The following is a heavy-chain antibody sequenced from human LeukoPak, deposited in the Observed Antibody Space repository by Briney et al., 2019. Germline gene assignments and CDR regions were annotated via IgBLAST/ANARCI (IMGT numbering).Heavy chain of an antibody. CDR1: GGSISSYY. V-gene: IGHV4-4*07. J-gene: IGHJ6*03. CDR3: ARRRGGDYGMYYYYYMDV. Sequence: SETLSLTCTVSGGSISSYYWSWIRQPAGKRLDWIGRIYTSGSTNYNPSLKSRVTMSVDASKNQFSLKLSSVTAADTAVYYCARRRGGDYGMYYYYYMDVWGKGTTVTVSS. D-gene: IGHD4-17*01. CDR2: IYTSGST.